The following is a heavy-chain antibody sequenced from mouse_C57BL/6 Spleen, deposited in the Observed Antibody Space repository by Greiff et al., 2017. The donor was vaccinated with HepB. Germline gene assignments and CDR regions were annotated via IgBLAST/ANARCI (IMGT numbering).Heavy chain of an antibody. CDR2: IDPEDGDT. J-gene: IGHJ3*01. D-gene: IGHD2-3*01. CDR1: GFNIKDYY. V-gene: IGHV14-1*01. CDR3: TLMVTTSGFAY. Sequence: EVQLQQSGAELVRPGASVKLSCTASGFNIKDYYMHWVKQRPEQGLEWIGRIDPEDGDTEYAPKFQGKATMTADTSSNTAYLQLSSLTSEATAVYYCTLMVTTSGFAYWGQGTLVTVSA.